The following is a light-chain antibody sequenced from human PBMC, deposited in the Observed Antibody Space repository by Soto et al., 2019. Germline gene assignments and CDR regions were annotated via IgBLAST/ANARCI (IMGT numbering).Light chain of an antibody. V-gene: IGKV3-20*01. J-gene: IGKJ5*01. CDR3: QQYGKLPIT. CDR1: QSVMSNY. CDR2: GAS. Sequence: IVLTQSTGTQSLSPGERATLSCRASQSVMSNYVAWYHQKPGQAPRLLISGASTRAAGIPDRFSGSGSGTDFTLTISSLEPEDFAVYYCQQYGKLPITFGQGTRLEI.